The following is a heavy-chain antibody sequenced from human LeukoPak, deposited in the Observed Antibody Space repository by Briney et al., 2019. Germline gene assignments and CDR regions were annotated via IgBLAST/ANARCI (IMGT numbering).Heavy chain of an antibody. CDR2: INHSGST. CDR3: ARDEQTTGFDP. D-gene: IGHD1-14*01. V-gene: IGHV4-34*01. CDR1: GGSFSGYY. J-gene: IGHJ5*02. Sequence: SETLSLTCAVYGGSFSGYYWSWIRQPPGKGLEWIGEINHSGSTNYNPSLKSRVTISVDTSKNQFSLKLSSVTAADTAVYYCARDEQTTGFDPWGQGTLVTVSS.